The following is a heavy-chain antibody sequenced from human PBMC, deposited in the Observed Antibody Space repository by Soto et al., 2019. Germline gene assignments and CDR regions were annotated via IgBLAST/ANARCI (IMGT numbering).Heavy chain of an antibody. CDR2: ISYRGNNK. CDR1: GFTFSYYA. CDR3: ARTPETSGYYYDVDS. J-gene: IGHJ4*02. D-gene: IGHD3-22*01. V-gene: IGHV3-30-3*01. Sequence: QVHLVESGGGVVQPGRSLRLSCAASGFTFSYYAMHWVRQAPGKGLEWVALISYRGNNKYYADSVKGRFTISRDNSENTRYLQRNSLGPEDTAKYNCARTPETSGYYYDVDSWGQGTLMTLSS.